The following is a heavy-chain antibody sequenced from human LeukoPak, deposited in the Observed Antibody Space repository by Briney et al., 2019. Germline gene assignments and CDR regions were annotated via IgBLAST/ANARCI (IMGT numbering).Heavy chain of an antibody. J-gene: IGHJ6*03. CDR2: MSYDGSNK. Sequence: GGSLRLSCAASGFTFSTHGMHWVRQAPGKGLEWVALMSYDGSNKDYTDSVKGRFTISRDNSKNTLYLQMNSLRTDDTAVYYCAKDLLRATGNGGYYMDVWGKGTTVTVSS. V-gene: IGHV3-30*18. D-gene: IGHD5-12*01. CDR1: GFTFSTHG. CDR3: AKDLLRATGNGGYYMDV.